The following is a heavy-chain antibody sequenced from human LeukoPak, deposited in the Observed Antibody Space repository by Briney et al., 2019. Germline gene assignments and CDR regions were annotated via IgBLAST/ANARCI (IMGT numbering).Heavy chain of an antibody. CDR1: GYTFTSYD. J-gene: IGHJ5*02. D-gene: IGHD2-15*01. V-gene: IGHV1-8*01. Sequence: ASVKVSCKASGYTFTSYDIHWVRQATGQGLEWMGRMNPNRGDTDYAQKFQGRVTMTRDTSISTAYMELRSLRSDDTAVYYCARGPDIVDWFDPWGQGTLVTVSS. CDR2: MNPNRGDT. CDR3: ARGPDIVDWFDP.